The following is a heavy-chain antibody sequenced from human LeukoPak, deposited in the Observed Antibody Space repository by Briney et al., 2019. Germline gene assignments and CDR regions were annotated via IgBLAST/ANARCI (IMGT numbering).Heavy chain of an antibody. J-gene: IGHJ5*02. CDR3: ARGPAVGNWFDP. CDR2: INHSGST. CDR1: GGSFSGYY. D-gene: IGHD6-19*01. V-gene: IGHV4-34*01. Sequence: SETLSLTCAVYGGSFSGYYWSWIRQPPGKGLEWIGEINHSGSTNYNPSLKSRVTISVDTSKNQFSLKLSSVTVADTAVYYCARGPAVGNWFDPWGQGTLVTVSS.